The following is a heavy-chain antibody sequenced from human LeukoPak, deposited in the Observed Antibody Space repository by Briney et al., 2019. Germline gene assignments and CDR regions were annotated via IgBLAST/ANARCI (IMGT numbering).Heavy chain of an antibody. J-gene: IGHJ5*02. D-gene: IGHD6-19*01. CDR1: GYTLTELS. V-gene: IGHV1-24*01. CDR2: FDPEDGET. CDR3: ATCQGGYSSGWYGSWFDP. Sequence: ASVKVSCKVSGYTLTELSMHWVRQAPGKGLEWMGGFDPEDGETIYAQKFQGRVTMTEDTSTDTAYVELSSLRSEDTAVYYCATCQGGYSSGWYGSWFDPWGQGTLVTVSS.